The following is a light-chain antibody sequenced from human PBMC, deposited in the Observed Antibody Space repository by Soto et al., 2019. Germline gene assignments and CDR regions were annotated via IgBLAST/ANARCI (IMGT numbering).Light chain of an antibody. V-gene: IGKV3-20*01. CDR3: QQYGSSPRT. Sequence: EIVLTQSPGTLSLSPGERATLSCRASQSVSSNYLAWYQQKPGQAPRLLIYGASSRATGIPDRFSGGGSGTDFTLTISRLEPEDFALYYCQQYGSSPRTFGGGTKVEIK. J-gene: IGKJ4*01. CDR2: GAS. CDR1: QSVSSNY.